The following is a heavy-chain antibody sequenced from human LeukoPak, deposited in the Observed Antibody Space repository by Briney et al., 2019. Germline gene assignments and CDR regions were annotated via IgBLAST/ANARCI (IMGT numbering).Heavy chain of an antibody. V-gene: IGHV3-23*01. CDR3: AKASLVGARYYFDY. CDR2: ISGSGGST. D-gene: IGHD1-26*01. CDR1: GFTVSSIY. Sequence: GGSLRLSCAVSGFTVSSIYMSWVRQAPGKGLEWVSAISGSGGSTYYADSVKGRFTISRDNSKNTLYLQMNSLTADDTAVYYCAKASLVGARYYFDYWGQGTLVTVSP. J-gene: IGHJ4*02.